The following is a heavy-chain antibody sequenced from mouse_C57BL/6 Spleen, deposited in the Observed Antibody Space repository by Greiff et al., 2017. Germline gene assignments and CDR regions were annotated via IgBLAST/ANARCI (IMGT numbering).Heavy chain of an antibody. D-gene: IGHD2-3*01. Sequence: EVQLQQSGPELVKPGASVKISCKASGYTFTDYYMNWVKQSHGKSLEWIGDINPNNGGTSYNQKFKGKATLTVDKSSSTAYMELRSLTSEDSAVYYGARRWLLPTPWFAYWGQGTLVTVSA. CDR3: ARRWLLPTPWFAY. CDR1: GYTFTDYY. J-gene: IGHJ3*01. CDR2: INPNNGGT. V-gene: IGHV1-26*01.